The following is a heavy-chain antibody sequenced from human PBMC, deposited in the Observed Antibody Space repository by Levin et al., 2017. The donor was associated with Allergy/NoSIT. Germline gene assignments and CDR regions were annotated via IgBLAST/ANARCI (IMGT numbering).Heavy chain of an antibody. V-gene: IGHV3-23*01. CDR2: ISGSGGST. J-gene: IGHJ6*03. Sequence: PSETLSLTCAASGFTFSSYAMSWVRQAPGKGLEWVSAISGSGGSTYYADSVKGRFTISRDNSKNTLYLQMNSLRAEDTAVYYCAKNYGDYGRYYYYMDVWGKGTTVTVSS. D-gene: IGHD4-17*01. CDR3: AKNYGDYGRYYYYMDV. CDR1: GFTFSSYA.